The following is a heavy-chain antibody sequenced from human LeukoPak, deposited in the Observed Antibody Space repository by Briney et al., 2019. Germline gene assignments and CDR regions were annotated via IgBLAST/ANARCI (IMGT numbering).Heavy chain of an antibody. CDR3: ASTTDILGYCSSTSCAFDY. D-gene: IGHD2-2*01. CDR2: ISSSSSYI. Sequence: GGSLRLSCAASGFTISSYSMNWVRQAPGKGLEWVSSISSSSSYIYYADSVKGRFTISRDNAKNSLYLQMNSLRAEDTAVYYCASTTDILGYCSSTSCAFDYWGQGTLVTVSS. CDR1: GFTISSYS. V-gene: IGHV3-21*01. J-gene: IGHJ4*02.